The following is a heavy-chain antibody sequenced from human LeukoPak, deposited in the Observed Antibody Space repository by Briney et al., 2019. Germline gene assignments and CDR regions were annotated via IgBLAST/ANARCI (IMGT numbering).Heavy chain of an antibody. CDR3: GKRVSYSSSAAYFDY. Sequence: PGGSLRLSCAASGFTFNSYAMTWVRQAPGKGLEWVSSITDGGASTYYADSVKGRFTVSRDNSKNTLYLQMNSLRAEDTAVYYCGKRVSYSSSAAYFDYWGQGTLVTVSS. V-gene: IGHV3-23*01. CDR1: GFTFNSYA. J-gene: IGHJ4*02. D-gene: IGHD6-6*01. CDR2: ITDGGAST.